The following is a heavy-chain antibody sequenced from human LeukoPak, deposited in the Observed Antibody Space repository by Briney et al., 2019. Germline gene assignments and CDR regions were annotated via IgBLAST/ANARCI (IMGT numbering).Heavy chain of an antibody. Sequence: GGALKLSCAASGFTFSGSAMHWVRQASGKGLEWVGRIRSKANSYATAYAASVKGRFTISRDDSKNTAYLQMNSLKTEDTAVYYCTIRMISGVVSYYYYGMDVWGQGTTVTVSS. J-gene: IGHJ6*02. V-gene: IGHV3-73*01. D-gene: IGHD3-3*01. CDR2: IRSKANSYAT. CDR3: TIRMISGVVSYYYYGMDV. CDR1: GFTFSGSA.